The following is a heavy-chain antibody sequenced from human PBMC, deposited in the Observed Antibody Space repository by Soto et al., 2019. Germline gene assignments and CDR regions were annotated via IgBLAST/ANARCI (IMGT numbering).Heavy chain of an antibody. Sequence: GGSLRLSCAASGFTFSSYWMSWVRQAPGKGPEWVSGVSGSGDGTYYADSVKGRFTISRDNSKNTLDLHMNSLRGEDTAVYYCAKGRGSTWYTASDIWGQGTMVTVSS. J-gene: IGHJ3*02. CDR2: VSGSGDGT. CDR3: AKGRGSTWYTASDI. V-gene: IGHV3-23*01. D-gene: IGHD6-13*01. CDR1: GFTFSSYW.